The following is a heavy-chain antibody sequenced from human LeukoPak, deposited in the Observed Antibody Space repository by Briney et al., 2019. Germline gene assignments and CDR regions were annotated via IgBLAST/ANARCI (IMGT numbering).Heavy chain of an antibody. CDR1: GFTFSSYE. J-gene: IGHJ4*02. D-gene: IGHD1-14*01. CDR3: VKDNPLDY. V-gene: IGHV3-30*02. CDR2: IRYDGNNK. Sequence: GGSLRLSCAASGFTFSSYEMNWVRQAPGKGLEWVAFIRYDGNNKLYADSMKGRFTISRDNSKNTLYLHINSLRAEDTAVYYCVKDNPLDYWGQGTLVIVSS.